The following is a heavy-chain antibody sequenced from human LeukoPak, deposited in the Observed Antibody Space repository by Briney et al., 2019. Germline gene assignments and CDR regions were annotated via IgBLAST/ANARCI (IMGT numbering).Heavy chain of an antibody. V-gene: IGHV3-48*01. Sequence: GGSLRLSCAASGFTFSSYSMNWVRQAPGKGLEWVSYISSSSSTIYYADSVKGRFTISRDNAKNSLYLQMNSLRAEDTAVYYCARGSIDYDSSGYYYAPGDYFDYWGQGTLVTVSS. CDR1: GFTFSSYS. CDR2: ISSSSSTI. J-gene: IGHJ4*02. D-gene: IGHD3-22*01. CDR3: ARGSIDYDSSGYYYAPGDYFDY.